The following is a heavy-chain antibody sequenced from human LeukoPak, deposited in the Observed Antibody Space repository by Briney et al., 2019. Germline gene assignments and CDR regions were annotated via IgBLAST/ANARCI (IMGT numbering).Heavy chain of an antibody. V-gene: IGHV4-59*01. CDR2: IYYSGST. CDR1: GGSISTYY. J-gene: IGHJ4*02. D-gene: IGHD6-6*01. Sequence: PSETLSLTCTVSGGSISTYYWGWIRQPPEKGLEWLGYIYYSGSTNYNPSLESRLTMSVDTSKNQFSLKLSSVTAADTAVYYCARRPLVRGYFDYWGQGTLVTVSS. CDR3: ARRPLVRGYFDY.